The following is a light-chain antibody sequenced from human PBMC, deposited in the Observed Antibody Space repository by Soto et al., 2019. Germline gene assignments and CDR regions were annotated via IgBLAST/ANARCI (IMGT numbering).Light chain of an antibody. Sequence: EIVLTQSPATLSLSPGERATLSCRASQSVSSYLAWYHHKPGQAPRLLIYDASNCAPDIPARFSGSGSGTDFTLVISSLEPDDLGVYYCQHRSSWALTFGGGTNVQIQ. J-gene: IGKJ4*01. CDR1: QSVSSY. CDR2: DAS. CDR3: QHRSSWALT. V-gene: IGKV3-11*01.